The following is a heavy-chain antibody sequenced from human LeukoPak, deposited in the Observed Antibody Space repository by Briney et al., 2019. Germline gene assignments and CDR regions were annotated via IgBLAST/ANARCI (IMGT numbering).Heavy chain of an antibody. D-gene: IGHD3-9*01. Sequence: GGSLRLSCAASGFTFSSYGMHWVRQAPGKGLEGVAVIWYDGSNKYYADSVKGRFTISRDNSKNTLYLQMNSLRAEDTAVYYCVRRENILTSIDYWGQGTLVIVSS. CDR3: VRRENILTSIDY. CDR2: IWYDGSNK. CDR1: GFTFSSYG. J-gene: IGHJ4*02. V-gene: IGHV3-33*01.